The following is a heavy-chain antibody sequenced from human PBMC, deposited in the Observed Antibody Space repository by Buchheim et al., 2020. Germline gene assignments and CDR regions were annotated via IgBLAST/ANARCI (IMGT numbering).Heavy chain of an antibody. CDR2: ISYDGSNK. V-gene: IGHV3-30-3*01. Sequence: QVQLVESGGGVVQPGRSLRLSCAASGFTFSSYAMHWVRQAPGKGLEWVAVISYDGSNKYYADSVTGRFTISRDNSKNTLYLQMNSLRAEDTAVYYCARDDCSSTSCYIDYYYYGMDVWGQGTT. CDR3: ARDDCSSTSCYIDYYYYGMDV. D-gene: IGHD2-2*02. CDR1: GFTFSSYA. J-gene: IGHJ6*02.